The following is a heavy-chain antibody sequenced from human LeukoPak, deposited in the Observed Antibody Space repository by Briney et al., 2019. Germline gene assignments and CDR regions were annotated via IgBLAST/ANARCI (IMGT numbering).Heavy chain of an antibody. CDR1: GYSISSGYY. J-gene: IGHJ5*02. Sequence: PSETLSLTCTVSGYSISSGYYWSWVRQPPGKGLEWIGEINHSGSTNYNPSLKSRVTISVDTSKNQFSLKLSSVTAADTAVYYCARGRKTSGFGRYGSGSYFFGSWFDPWGQGTLVTVSS. D-gene: IGHD3-10*01. CDR3: ARGRKTSGFGRYGSGSYFFGSWFDP. V-gene: IGHV4-38-2*02. CDR2: INHSGST.